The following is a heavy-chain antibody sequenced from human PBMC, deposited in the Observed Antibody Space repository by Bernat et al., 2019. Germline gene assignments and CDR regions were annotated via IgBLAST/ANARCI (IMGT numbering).Heavy chain of an antibody. CDR2: ISAYNGNT. CDR1: GYTFTSYG. J-gene: IGHJ6*03. D-gene: IGHD3-3*01. CDR3: ARDSAPLELLFNYYYYYMDV. V-gene: IGHV1-18*01. Sequence: QVQLVQSGAEVKKPGASVKVSCKASGYTFTSYGISWVRQAPGQGLEWMGWISAYNGNTNYAQKLQGRGTMTTDTSTSTAYMELRSLRSDDTAVYYCARDSAPLELLFNYYYYYMDVLCKGTTVTVSS.